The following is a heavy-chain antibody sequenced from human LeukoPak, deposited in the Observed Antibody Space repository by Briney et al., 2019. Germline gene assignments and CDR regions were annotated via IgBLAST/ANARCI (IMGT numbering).Heavy chain of an antibody. V-gene: IGHV3-23*01. CDR2: ISGSGGTT. J-gene: IGHJ4*02. D-gene: IGHD1-7*01. CDR3: ARAHNWKYGTFDY. Sequence: GGSLRLSCAASGFTFSDYAMSWVRQAPGKGLGWVSAISGSGGTTYYADSVKGRFTISRDNAKNSLYLQMNSLRVEDTAVYYCARAHNWKYGTFDYWGQGTLVTVSS. CDR1: GFTFSDYA.